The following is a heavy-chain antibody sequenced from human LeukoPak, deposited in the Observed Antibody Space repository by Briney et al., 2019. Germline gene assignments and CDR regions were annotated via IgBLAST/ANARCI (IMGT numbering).Heavy chain of an antibody. CDR2: ISYDGSNK. CDR3: ARDRGYCSGGSCSPYFDY. V-gene: IGHV3-30*04. Sequence: GRSLRLSCAASGFTFSSYAMHWVRQAPGKGLEWVAVISYDGSNKYYADSVKGRFTISRDNPKNTLYLQMNSLRAEDTAVYYCARDRGYCSGGSCSPYFDYWGQGTLVTVSS. D-gene: IGHD2-15*01. CDR1: GFTFSSYA. J-gene: IGHJ4*02.